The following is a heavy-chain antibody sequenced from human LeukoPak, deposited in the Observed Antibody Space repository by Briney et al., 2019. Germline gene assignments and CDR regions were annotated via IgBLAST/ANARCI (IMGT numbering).Heavy chain of an antibody. CDR2: LYSGGST. V-gene: IGHV3-53*01. Sequence: GGSLRLSCAVSGFTVSSNYMSWVRQAPGKELEWVSVLYSGGSTYYADSVRGRFTISRDNSKNTLYLQMNSLRAEDTAVYYCARDTGYNYGPVYWGQGTLVTVSS. J-gene: IGHJ4*02. CDR3: ARDTGYNYGPVY. D-gene: IGHD5-24*01. CDR1: GFTVSSNY.